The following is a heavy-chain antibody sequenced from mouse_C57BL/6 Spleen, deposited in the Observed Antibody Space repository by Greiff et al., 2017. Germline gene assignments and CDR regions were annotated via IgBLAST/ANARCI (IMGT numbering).Heavy chain of an antibody. J-gene: IGHJ2*01. V-gene: IGHV1-76*01. CDR2: IYPGSGNT. CDR1: GYTFTDYY. Sequence: QVQLQQSGAELVRPGASVKLSCKASGYTFTDYYINWVKQRPGQGLEWIARIYPGSGNTYYNEKFKGKATLTAEKSSSTAYMQLSSLTSEDSAVYFCARRGAAQATDFDYWGQGTTLTVSS. D-gene: IGHD3-2*02. CDR3: ARRGAAQATDFDY.